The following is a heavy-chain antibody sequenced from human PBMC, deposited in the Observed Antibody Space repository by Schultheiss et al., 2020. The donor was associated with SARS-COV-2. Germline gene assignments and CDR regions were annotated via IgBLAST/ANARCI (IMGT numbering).Heavy chain of an antibody. CDR3: ARNYYYDSSGYRQINFDY. CDR2: IWYDGSNK. V-gene: IGHV3-33*01. CDR1: GFTFSSYG. Sequence: GGSLRLSCAASGFTFSSYGMHWVRQAPGKGLEWVAVIWYDGSNKYYADSVKGRFTISRDNSKNTLYLQMNSLRAEDTAVYYCARNYYYDSSGYRQINFDYWGQGTLVTVSS. J-gene: IGHJ4*02. D-gene: IGHD3-22*01.